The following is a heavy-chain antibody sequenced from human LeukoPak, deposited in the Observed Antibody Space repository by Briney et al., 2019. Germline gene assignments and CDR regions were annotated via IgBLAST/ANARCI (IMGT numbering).Heavy chain of an antibody. CDR2: IKQDGSEK. J-gene: IGHJ4*02. Sequence: QPGGSLRLSFAASGFTFSSYWMSWVRQAPGKGLEWVANIKQDGSEKYYVDSVKGRFTISRDNAKNSLYLQMNSLRAEDTAVYYCARDGDYDYVWGSYRYPPFDYWGQGTLVTVSS. CDR3: ARDGDYDYVWGSYRYPPFDY. D-gene: IGHD3-16*02. V-gene: IGHV3-7*01. CDR1: GFTFSSYW.